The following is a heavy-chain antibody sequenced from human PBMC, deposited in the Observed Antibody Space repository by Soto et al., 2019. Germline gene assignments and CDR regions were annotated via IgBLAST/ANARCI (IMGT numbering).Heavy chain of an antibody. CDR3: ARDHESWYYWFDP. Sequence: ASVKFSCKASGYTFTGYYMHWVRQAPGQGLEWMGWINPNSGGTNYAQKFQGRVTMTRDTSISTAYMELSRLRSDDTAVYYCARDHESWYYWFDPWGQGTLVTVSS. J-gene: IGHJ5*02. V-gene: IGHV1-2*02. D-gene: IGHD6-13*01. CDR1: GYTFTGYY. CDR2: INPNSGGT.